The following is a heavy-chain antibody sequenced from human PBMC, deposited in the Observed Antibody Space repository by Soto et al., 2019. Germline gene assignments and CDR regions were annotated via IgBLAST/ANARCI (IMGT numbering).Heavy chain of an antibody. CDR2: IWYDGSNK. CDR3: ASSYRADDAFDI. V-gene: IGHV3-33*01. Sequence: QVQLVESGGGVVQPGRSPRLSCAASGFTFSSYGMHWVRQAPGKGLEWVAVIWYDGSNKYYADSVKGRFTISRDNSKNTLYLQMNSLRAEDTAVYYCASSYRADDAFDIWGQGTMVTVSS. J-gene: IGHJ3*02. D-gene: IGHD2-21*01. CDR1: GFTFSSYG.